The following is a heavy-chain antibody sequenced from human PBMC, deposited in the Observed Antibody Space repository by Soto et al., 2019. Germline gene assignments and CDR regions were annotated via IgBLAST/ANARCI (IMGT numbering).Heavy chain of an antibody. J-gene: IGHJ6*02. CDR1: RGSISSHY. Sequence: SETLSLTCTVSRGSISSHYWSWIRQPPGKGLEWIGYIYHSGSTNYNPSLKSRVTMSLDTSKNQFSLKLRSVTAADTAVYYCAREHGDYYGMDVWGQGTTVTVSS. D-gene: IGHD4-17*01. V-gene: IGHV4-59*11. CDR3: AREHGDYYGMDV. CDR2: IYHSGST.